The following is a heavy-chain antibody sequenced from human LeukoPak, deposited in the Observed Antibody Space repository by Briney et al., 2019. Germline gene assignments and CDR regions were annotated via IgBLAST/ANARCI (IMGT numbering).Heavy chain of an antibody. Sequence: ASVKVSCKASGYTFTSYGISWVREAPGQGREWMGWISAYNGNTNYAQKLQGRVTMTTDTSTSTAYMELRSLRSDDTAVYYCARESHYYDSSGYQGMDYWGQGTLDTVSS. D-gene: IGHD3-22*01. CDR2: ISAYNGNT. CDR3: ARESHYYDSSGYQGMDY. V-gene: IGHV1-18*01. J-gene: IGHJ4*02. CDR1: GYTFTSYG.